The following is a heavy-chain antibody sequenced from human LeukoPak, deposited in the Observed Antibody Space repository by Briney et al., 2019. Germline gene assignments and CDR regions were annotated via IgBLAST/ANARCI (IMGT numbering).Heavy chain of an antibody. CDR1: GITLSNYG. CDR3: AKRGVVIRVILVGFHKEAYYFDS. CDR2: ISGSGGST. Sequence: GGTLRLSCAVSGITLSNYGMSWVRQAPGKGLEWVAGISGSGGSTNYAASVKGRFTISRDNPKNTLYLQMNSLRAEDTAVYFCAKRGVVIRVILVGFHKEAYYFDSWGQGALATVSS. J-gene: IGHJ4*02. V-gene: IGHV3-23*01. D-gene: IGHD3-22*01.